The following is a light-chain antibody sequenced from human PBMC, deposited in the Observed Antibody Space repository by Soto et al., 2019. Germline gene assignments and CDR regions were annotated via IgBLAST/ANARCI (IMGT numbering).Light chain of an antibody. Sequence: EIVLTQSPATLSLSPGERATLSCRASQSVSGCLAWYQQKPGQAPRLLIYDASNRATGIPARFSGSGSGTDFTLTISRLEPEDFAVYYCQQYGSSPPTFGQGTKVDIK. CDR1: QSVSGC. V-gene: IGKV3-20*01. J-gene: IGKJ1*01. CDR3: QQYGSSPPT. CDR2: DAS.